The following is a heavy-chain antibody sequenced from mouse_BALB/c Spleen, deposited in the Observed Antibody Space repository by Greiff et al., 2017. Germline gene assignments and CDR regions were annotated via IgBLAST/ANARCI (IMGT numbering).Heavy chain of an antibody. CDR3: TRSPDRYDYFDY. V-gene: IGHV1-54*01. D-gene: IGHD2-14*01. CDR1: GYAFTNYL. Sequence: VQLQQSGAELVRPGTSVKVSCKASGYAFTNYLIEWVKQRPGQGLEWIGVINPGSGGTNYNQKFKGKATLTADKSSSTAYMELRSLTSEDSAVYYCTRSPDRYDYFDYWGQGTTLTVSS. J-gene: IGHJ2*01. CDR2: INPGSGGT.